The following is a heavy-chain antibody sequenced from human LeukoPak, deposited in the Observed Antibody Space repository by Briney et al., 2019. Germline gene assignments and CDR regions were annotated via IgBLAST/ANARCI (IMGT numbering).Heavy chain of an antibody. CDR3: AHRHYDFWSGYSLYGGYFDY. J-gene: IGHJ4*02. Sequence: ASGPTLAKPTQTLTLTCTFSGFSLSTSGVGVGWIRQPPGKALEWLAPIYWNDDKRYSPSLKSRLTITKDTSKNQVVLTMTNMDPVDTATYYCAHRHYDFWSGYSLYGGYFDYWGQGTLVTVSS. CDR2: IYWNDDK. V-gene: IGHV2-5*01. CDR1: GFSLSTSGVG. D-gene: IGHD3-3*01.